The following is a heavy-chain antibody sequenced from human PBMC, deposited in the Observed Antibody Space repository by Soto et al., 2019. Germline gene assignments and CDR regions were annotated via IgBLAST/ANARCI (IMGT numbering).Heavy chain of an antibody. J-gene: IGHJ4*02. CDR1: GFTFSSYG. Sequence: RVSCAASGFTFSSYGMHWVRQAPGKGLEWVAVIWYDGSNRFYADSVKGRFTISKDNSQNMLYLQMHSLRPEDTAVYYCTRDPYGGSRYYFDSWGQGTLVTVSS. V-gene: IGHV3-33*08. CDR3: TRDPYGGSRYYFDS. D-gene: IGHD1-26*01. CDR2: IWYDGSNR.